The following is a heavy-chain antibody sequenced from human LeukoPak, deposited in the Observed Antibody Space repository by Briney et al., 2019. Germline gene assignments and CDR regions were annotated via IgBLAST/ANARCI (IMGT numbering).Heavy chain of an antibody. V-gene: IGHV3-11*01. J-gene: IGHJ3*02. CDR2: ISSSGSTI. CDR3: ARARRQGAAPAFDI. D-gene: IGHD1-26*01. Sequence: GGSLRLSCAASGFTFSDYYMSWIRQAPGKGLEWVSYISSSGSTIYYADSVKGRFTISRDNAKNSLYLQMNSLRAEDTAVYYCARARRQGAAPAFDIWGQGTMVTVSS. CDR1: GFTFSDYY.